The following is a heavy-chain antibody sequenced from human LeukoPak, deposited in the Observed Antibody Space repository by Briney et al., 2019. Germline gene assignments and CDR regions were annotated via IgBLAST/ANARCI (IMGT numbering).Heavy chain of an antibody. V-gene: IGHV3-48*03. D-gene: IGHD2-15*01. J-gene: IGHJ4*02. CDR2: ISSVGSTI. CDR1: GFTFSNYE. Sequence: GGSLRLSCAASGFTFSNYEMNWVRQAPGKGLEWVSYISSVGSTIYYADSVKGRFTISRDNAKNSLYLQMNSLRAEDTAVYYCARVSNDKGLILDYWGQGTLVTVSS. CDR3: ARVSNDKGLILDY.